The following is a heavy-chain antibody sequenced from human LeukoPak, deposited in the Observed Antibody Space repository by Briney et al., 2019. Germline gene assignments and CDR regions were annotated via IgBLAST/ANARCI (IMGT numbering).Heavy chain of an antibody. CDR1: GFTFSTYW. V-gene: IGHV3-74*01. J-gene: IGHJ3*02. CDR3: TFSSYGDHVGVDAFDM. Sequence: PGGSLRLSCAASGFTFSTYWMHWVRQAPGKGLVWVSRINAYGSSTNYADSVKGRFTISRDNAKNTVYLQLNSLSAGDTAMYYCTFSSYGDHVGVDAFDMWGQGTMVTVSS. CDR2: INAYGSST. D-gene: IGHD4-17*01.